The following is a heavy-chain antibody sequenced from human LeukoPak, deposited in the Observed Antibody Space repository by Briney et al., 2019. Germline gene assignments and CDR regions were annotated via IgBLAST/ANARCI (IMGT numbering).Heavy chain of an antibody. V-gene: IGHV3-21*01. CDR3: AGTQQSTSSYSTSPWFSPSYYDYYYMDV. CDR2: ITPRSAYI. D-gene: IGHD6-6*01. Sequence: PGGSLRLSCAASGFSFSSSKMNWVRQAPGKGLEWVSSITPRSAYIYYADSVKGRFTISRDNAKNTLYLQMDSLRAEDTAIYYCAGTQQSTSSYSTSPWFSPSYYDYYYMDVWGKGTAVSVSS. CDR1: GFSFSSSK. J-gene: IGHJ6*03.